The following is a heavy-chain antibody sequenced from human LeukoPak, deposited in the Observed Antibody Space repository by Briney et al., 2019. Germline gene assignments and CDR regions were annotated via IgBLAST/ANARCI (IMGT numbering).Heavy chain of an antibody. D-gene: IGHD4-17*01. CDR3: ARDPYNGAYGDTYSSYMDV. Sequence: GGTLRLSCAASGFTFSSYGMSWVRQAPGKGLEWGSAISGSGGSTYYADSGKGRFTISRDNSKNTLDLQMNSPRAEYTAISYCARDPYNGAYGDTYSSYMDVWGKGATVTISS. V-gene: IGHV3-23*01. CDR1: GFTFSSYG. CDR2: ISGSGGST. J-gene: IGHJ6*03.